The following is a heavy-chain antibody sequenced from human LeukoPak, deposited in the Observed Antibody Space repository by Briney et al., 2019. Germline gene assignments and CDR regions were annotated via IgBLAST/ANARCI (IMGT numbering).Heavy chain of an antibody. V-gene: IGHV3-64*01. CDR1: GFTFSSYA. D-gene: IGHD3-10*01. Sequence: PGGSLRLSCAASGFTFSSYAMHWVRQAPGKGPEYVSAISSNGGSTYYANSVKGRFTISRDNSKNTLYLQMGSLRAEDMAVYYCARGGITKFDYWGQGTLVTVSS. J-gene: IGHJ4*02. CDR3: ARGGITKFDY. CDR2: ISSNGGST.